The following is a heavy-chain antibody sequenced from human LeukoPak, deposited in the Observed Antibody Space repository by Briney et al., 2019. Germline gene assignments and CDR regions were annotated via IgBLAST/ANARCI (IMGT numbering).Heavy chain of an antibody. CDR3: ARDRSGYGYFDY. CDR1: GFTFSNYA. Sequence: SGGSLRLSCAASGFTFSNYAMDWVRQAPGKGLEWVSGISGSGGSTYYADSVKGRFTISRDNSKNTLYLQMNSLRAEDTAVYYCARDRSGYGYFDYWGQGTLVTVSS. CDR2: ISGSGGST. D-gene: IGHD5-12*01. J-gene: IGHJ4*02. V-gene: IGHV3-23*01.